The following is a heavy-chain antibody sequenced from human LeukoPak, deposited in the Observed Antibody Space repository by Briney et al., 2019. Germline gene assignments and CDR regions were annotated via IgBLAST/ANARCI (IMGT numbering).Heavy chain of an antibody. D-gene: IGHD2-15*01. Sequence: GESLKISCKGSGYSFTTYWSGWVRPMRGKVLEWLGITYPGDSDTRYSPSFQGQVTISADKSTSTAYLQWSTLKASDAAMYYCARRQSSSEYFDLWGRGTLVTVSS. CDR3: ARRQSSSEYFDL. V-gene: IGHV5-51*01. J-gene: IGHJ2*01. CDR2: TYPGDSDT. CDR1: GYSFTTYW.